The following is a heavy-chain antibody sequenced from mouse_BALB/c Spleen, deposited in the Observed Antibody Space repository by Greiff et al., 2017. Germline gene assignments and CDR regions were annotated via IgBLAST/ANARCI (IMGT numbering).Heavy chain of an antibody. V-gene: IGHV5-4*02. D-gene: IGHD2-10*02. J-gene: IGHJ2*01. CDR2: ISDGGSYT. CDR3: ARHKYGNYFDY. Sequence: EVQLQESGGGLVKPGGSLKLSCAASGFTFSDYYMYWVRQTPEKRLEWVATISDGGSYTYYPDSVKGRFTISRDNAKNNLYLQMSSLKSEDTAMYYCARHKYGNYFDYWGQGTTLTVSS. CDR1: GFTFSDYY.